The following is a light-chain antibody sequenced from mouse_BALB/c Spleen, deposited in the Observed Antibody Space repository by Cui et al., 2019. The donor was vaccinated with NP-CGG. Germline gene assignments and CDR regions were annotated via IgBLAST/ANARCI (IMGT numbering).Light chain of an antibody. J-gene: IGLJ1*01. CDR2: GTN. Sequence: QVFVPQESQLTTSPGETVTLTCRSSTGAVTTSNYANWVQEKPDHLFTGLIGGTNNRVPGVPARFSGSLIGDKAALTITGAQTEDEAIYFCALWYSNHWVFGGGTKLTVL. CDR3: ALWYSNHWV. V-gene: IGLV1*01. CDR1: TGAVTTSNY.